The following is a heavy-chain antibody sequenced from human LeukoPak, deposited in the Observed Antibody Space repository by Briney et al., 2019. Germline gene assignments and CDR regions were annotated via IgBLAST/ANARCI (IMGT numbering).Heavy chain of an antibody. V-gene: IGHV1-2*02. J-gene: IGHJ4*02. CDR1: GYTFTGYY. CDR2: INPNSGGT. CDR3: ARCIVGATTSFTY. Sequence: VASVKVSCKASGYTFTGYYTHWVRQAPGQGLEWMGWINPNSGGTNYAQKLQGRVTMTTDTSTSTAYMELRSLRSDDTAVYYCARCIVGATTSFTYWGQGTLVTVSS. D-gene: IGHD1-26*01.